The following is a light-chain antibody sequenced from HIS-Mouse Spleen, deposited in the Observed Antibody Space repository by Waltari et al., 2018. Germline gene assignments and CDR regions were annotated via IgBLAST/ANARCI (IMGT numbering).Light chain of an antibody. Sequence: SYELTQPPSVSVSPGQTARITGPGDALPKKYDDGYQQKLGQAPVLVIYEDRKRPSGIPERFSGSSSGTMATLTISGAQVEDEADYYCYSTDSSGNHRVFGGGTKLTVL. J-gene: IGLJ2*01. CDR3: YSTDSSGNHRV. CDR2: EDR. CDR1: ALPKKY. V-gene: IGLV3-10*01.